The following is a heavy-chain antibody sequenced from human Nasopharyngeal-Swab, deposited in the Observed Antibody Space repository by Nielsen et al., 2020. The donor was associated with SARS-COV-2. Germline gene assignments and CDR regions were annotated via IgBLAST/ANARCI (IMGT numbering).Heavy chain of an antibody. J-gene: IGHJ4*02. CDR1: GGSISSGSYY. V-gene: IGHV4-61*02. CDR3: ARGQLWLDY. D-gene: IGHD5-18*01. Sequence: SETLSLTCTVSGGSISSGSYYWSWIRQPAGKGLEWIGRIYTSGSTNYNPSLKSRVTISVDTSKNQFSLKLSSVTAADTAVYYCARGQLWLDYWGQGTLVTVSS. CDR2: IYTSGST.